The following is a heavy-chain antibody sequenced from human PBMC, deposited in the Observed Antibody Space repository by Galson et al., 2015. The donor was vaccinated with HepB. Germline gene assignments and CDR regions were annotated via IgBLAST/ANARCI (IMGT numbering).Heavy chain of an antibody. D-gene: IGHD2-15*01. Sequence: SVKVSCKASGYSFTSYGISWVRQAPGQGLEWMGWISVYNGDRNYAQKFQDRVAMTTDAATSTAYMELRSLRSDDTAIYYCARSPRGCSFFDPWGQGTLVTVSS. CDR2: ISVYNGDR. V-gene: IGHV1-18*04. CDR3: ARSPRGCSFFDP. J-gene: IGHJ5*02. CDR1: GYSFTSYG.